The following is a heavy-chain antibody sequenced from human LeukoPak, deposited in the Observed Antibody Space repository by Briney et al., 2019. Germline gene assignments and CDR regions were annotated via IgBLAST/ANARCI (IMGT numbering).Heavy chain of an antibody. J-gene: IGHJ6*03. CDR1: GGSISSYY. Sequence: SETLSLTCTVSGGSISSYYWSWIRQPPGKGLEWIGYIYYSGSTNYNPSLKSRVTISVDTSKNQFSLKLSSVTAADTAVYYCARAYSSGWPGYYYYYMDVWGKGTTVTVSS. D-gene: IGHD6-19*01. V-gene: IGHV4-59*01. CDR2: IYYSGST. CDR3: ARAYSSGWPGYYYYYMDV.